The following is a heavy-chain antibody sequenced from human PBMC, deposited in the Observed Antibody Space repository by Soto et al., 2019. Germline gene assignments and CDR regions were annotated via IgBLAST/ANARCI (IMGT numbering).Heavy chain of an antibody. CDR1: GVSFNSYG. V-gene: IGHV1-69*09. CDR2: ITPNLPLT. Sequence: QVQLLQSGAEVKRPGSSVRVSCKASGVSFNSYGFAWVRQAPGQGLEWLGKITPNLPLTNYAQRFQGRVTITAETSTSTSSLELTGRTSEGTAVSYGAMMNLARRDLCGKGTLVTVSS. D-gene: IGHD1-7*01. J-gene: IGHJ4*02. CDR3: AMMNLARRDL.